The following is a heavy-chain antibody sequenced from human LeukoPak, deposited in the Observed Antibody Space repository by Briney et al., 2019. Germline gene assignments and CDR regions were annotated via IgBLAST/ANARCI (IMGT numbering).Heavy chain of an antibody. D-gene: IGHD1-14*01. V-gene: IGHV2-5*01. CDR3: AHYNPPRWFDP. CDR2: IYWNDNK. Sequence: SGPTLVKPTQTLTLTFTFSGCSLSTSGVGVGWIRQPPGKALEWLALIYWNDNKRYSPSLKGRLTIPKDTSKTQVVLTMTNMDPVDTATYYCAHYNPPRWFDPWGQGTLVTVSS. CDR1: GCSLSTSGVG. J-gene: IGHJ5*02.